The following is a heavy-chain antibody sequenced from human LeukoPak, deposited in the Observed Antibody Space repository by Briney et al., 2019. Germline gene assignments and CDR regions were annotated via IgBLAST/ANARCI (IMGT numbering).Heavy chain of an antibody. V-gene: IGHV3-23*01. D-gene: IGHD2-15*01. Sequence: GRSLRLSCAASGFTFSSYAMSWVRQAPGKGLEWVSAISGSGGSTYYADSVKGRFTISRDNSKNTLYLQMNSLRAEDTAVYYCAKDADIVVVVAADFDYWGQGTLVTVSS. CDR1: GFTFSSYA. CDR3: AKDADIVVVVAADFDY. CDR2: ISGSGGST. J-gene: IGHJ4*02.